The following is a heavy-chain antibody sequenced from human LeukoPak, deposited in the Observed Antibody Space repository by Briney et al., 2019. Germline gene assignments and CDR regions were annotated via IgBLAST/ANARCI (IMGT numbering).Heavy chain of an antibody. Sequence: GASVKVSCKASGYTFTSYGISWVRQAPGQGLEWMGWISAYNGNTNYAQKLQGRVTMTTDTSTGTAYMELRSLRSDDTALYYCARDGHRMYYYGGSDYHFDYWGQGTLVTVSS. V-gene: IGHV1-18*01. CDR2: ISAYNGNT. D-gene: IGHD3-22*01. CDR1: GYTFTSYG. CDR3: ARDGHRMYYYGGSDYHFDY. J-gene: IGHJ4*02.